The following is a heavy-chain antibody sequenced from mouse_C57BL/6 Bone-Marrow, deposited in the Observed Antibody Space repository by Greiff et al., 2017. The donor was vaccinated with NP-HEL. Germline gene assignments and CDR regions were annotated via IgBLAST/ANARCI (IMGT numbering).Heavy chain of an antibody. V-gene: IGHV1-64*01. J-gene: IGHJ4*01. CDR1: GYTFTSYW. D-gene: IGHD1-1*01. Sequence: QVQLQQPEAELVKPGASVKLSCKASGYTFTSYWMHWVKQRPGQGREWIGMIHPNSGSTNYNEKFKSKATLTVDKSSSTAYMQLSSLTSEDSAVYYCARWSYGYYAMDYWGQGTSVTVSS. CDR2: IHPNSGST. CDR3: ARWSYGYYAMDY.